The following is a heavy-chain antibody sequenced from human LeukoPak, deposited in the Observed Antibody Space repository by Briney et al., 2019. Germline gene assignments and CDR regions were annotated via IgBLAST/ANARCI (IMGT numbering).Heavy chain of an antibody. Sequence: GGSLRLSCAASGVTVSPYWMSWVRQAPGKGLEWVANVNQDGSETYYVDSVKGRFTISRDTAKSSLFLQMNSLRAEDTAVYYCARDSGWYTHDFWGQGTLVTVSS. CDR1: GVTVSPYW. V-gene: IGHV3-7*01. D-gene: IGHD6-19*01. CDR3: ARDSGWYTHDF. CDR2: VNQDGSET. J-gene: IGHJ4*02.